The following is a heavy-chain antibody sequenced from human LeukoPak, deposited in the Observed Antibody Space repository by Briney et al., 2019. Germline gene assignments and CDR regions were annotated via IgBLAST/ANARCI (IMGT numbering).Heavy chain of an antibody. CDR2: IKQDGSEK. Sequence: GGSLRLSCAASGFNFGVYWMSWVRQAPGKGLEWVANIKQDGSEKYYVDSVKGRFTISRDNAKNSLYLQMSSLRAEDTAVYYCARGPTRANSTDYWGQGALVTVSS. J-gene: IGHJ4*02. CDR3: ARGPTRANSTDY. D-gene: IGHD2/OR15-2a*01. V-gene: IGHV3-7*01. CDR1: GFNFGVYW.